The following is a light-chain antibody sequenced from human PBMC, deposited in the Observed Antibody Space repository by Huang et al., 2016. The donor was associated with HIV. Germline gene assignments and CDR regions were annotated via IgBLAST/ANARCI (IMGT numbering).Light chain of an antibody. CDR3: QQYGGSPWT. CDR1: QSVSSHY. J-gene: IGKJ1*01. Sequence: EIVLTQSPGTLSLSPGERATLSCRASQSVSSHYSAWYQQKPGQAPRLLIYGASSRATGIPDRFSGSGSGTDFTLTISRLEPEDFAVYYCQQYGGSPWTFGQGTKVEIK. CDR2: GAS. V-gene: IGKV3-20*01.